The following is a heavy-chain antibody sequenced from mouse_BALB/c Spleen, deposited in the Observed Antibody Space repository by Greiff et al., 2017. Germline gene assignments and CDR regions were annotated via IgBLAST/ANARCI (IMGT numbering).Heavy chain of an antibody. CDR3: ARRGGVYDYDGWVAY. Sequence: EVQLVESGGDLVKPGGSLKLSCAASGFTFSSYGMSWVRQTPDKRLEWVATISSGGSYTYYPDSVKGRFTISRDNAKNTLYLQMSSLKSEDTAMYYCARRGGVYDYDGWVAYWGQGTLVTVSA. D-gene: IGHD2-4*01. J-gene: IGHJ3*01. V-gene: IGHV5-6*01. CDR1: GFTFSSYG. CDR2: ISSGGSYT.